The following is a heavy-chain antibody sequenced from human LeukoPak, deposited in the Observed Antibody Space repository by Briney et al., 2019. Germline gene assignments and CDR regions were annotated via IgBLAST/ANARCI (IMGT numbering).Heavy chain of an antibody. CDR1: GFTFSSYG. D-gene: IGHD3-10*01. V-gene: IGHV3-33*06. Sequence: GRSLRLSCAASGFTFSSYGMHWVRQAPGKGLEWVAVIWYDGSNKYYADSVKGRFTISRDNSKNTLYLQMNSLRAEDTAVYYCAKEVRGSGLFDYWGQGTLVTVSS. CDR3: AKEVRGSGLFDY. J-gene: IGHJ4*02. CDR2: IWYDGSNK.